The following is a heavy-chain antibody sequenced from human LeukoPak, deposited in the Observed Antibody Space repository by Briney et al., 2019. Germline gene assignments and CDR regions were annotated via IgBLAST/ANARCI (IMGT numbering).Heavy chain of an antibody. V-gene: IGHV3-20*04. J-gene: IGHJ6*03. CDR3: ARVQLVDYYYYSYMDV. D-gene: IGHD6-6*01. CDR1: GFSFDDYG. Sequence: GGSLRLSCAASGFSFDDYGMSWVRQAPGKGLEWVSGINWNGGSTGYADSVKGRFTISRDNAKNSLYLQMNSLRAEDTALYYCARVQLVDYYYYSYMDVWGKGTTVTVSS. CDR2: INWNGGST.